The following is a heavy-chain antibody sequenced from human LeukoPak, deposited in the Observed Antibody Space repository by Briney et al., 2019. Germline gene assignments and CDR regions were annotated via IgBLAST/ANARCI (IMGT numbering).Heavy chain of an antibody. Sequence: SETLSLTCTVSGGSISSYYWSWIRHPPGKGLEWIGYIYYSGSTNYNPSLKSRVTIPVDTSKNQFSLKLSSVTAADTAVYYCARLSSSQGGIDYWGQGTLVTVSS. CDR2: IYYSGST. CDR3: ARLSSSQGGIDY. CDR1: GGSISSYY. V-gene: IGHV4-59*01. J-gene: IGHJ4*02. D-gene: IGHD2-2*01.